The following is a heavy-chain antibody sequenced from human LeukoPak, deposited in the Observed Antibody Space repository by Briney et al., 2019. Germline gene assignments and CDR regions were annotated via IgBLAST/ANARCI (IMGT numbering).Heavy chain of an antibody. J-gene: IGHJ6*02. V-gene: IGHV3-21*01. CDR2: ISSSSYI. CDR1: GFTFSSYS. CDR3: ARDRVTMVRGVSYMDV. D-gene: IGHD3-10*01. Sequence: GGSLRLSCAASGFTFSSYSMNWVRQAPGKGLEWVSSISSSSYIYYADSVKGRFTISRDNAKNSLYLQMNSLRAEDTAVYYCARDRVTMVRGVSYMDVWGQGTTVTVSS.